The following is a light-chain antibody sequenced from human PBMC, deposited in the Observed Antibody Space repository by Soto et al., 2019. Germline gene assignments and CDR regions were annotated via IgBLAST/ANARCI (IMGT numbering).Light chain of an antibody. J-gene: IGKJ1*01. CDR1: QSISDW. V-gene: IGKV1-5*03. CDR2: TAS. Sequence: DIQMTQSPSTLSASVGDRVTITCRASQSISDWLAWYQQKPGEITKLLIYTASSLETGVPSRFSGTGSGTESTLTISGLQHDYFATYYRQRYRILGSFGQGTKVEIK. CDR3: QRYRILGS.